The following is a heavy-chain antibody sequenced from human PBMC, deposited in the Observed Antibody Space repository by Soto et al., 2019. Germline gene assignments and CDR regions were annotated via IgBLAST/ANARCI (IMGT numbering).Heavy chain of an antibody. V-gene: IGHV4-34*01. J-gene: IGHJ5*02. CDR1: GVSFRGYS. D-gene: IGHD2-2*01. Sequence: PPDTLSLTCAVYGVSFRGYSWTWIRQPPGTGLEWIGEINHSGSTNYNPSLKSRVTISVDRSKNQFSLKLSSVTAADTAVYYCARVPDRWGQGTLVTVS. CDR3: ARVPDR. CDR2: INHSGST.